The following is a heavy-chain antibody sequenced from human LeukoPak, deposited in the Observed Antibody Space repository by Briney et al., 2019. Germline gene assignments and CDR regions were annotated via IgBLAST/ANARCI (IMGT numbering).Heavy chain of an antibody. V-gene: IGHV4-59*01. J-gene: IGHJ2*01. CDR1: GGSISSYY. D-gene: IGHD6-19*01. CDR3: ARVHSSGWYDDWYFDL. Sequence: SETLPLTCTVSGGSISSYYWSWIRQPPGKGLEWIGYIYYSGSTNYNPSLKSRVTISVDTSKNQFSLKLSSVTAADTAVYYCARVHSSGWYDDWYFDLWGRGTLVTVSS. CDR2: IYYSGST.